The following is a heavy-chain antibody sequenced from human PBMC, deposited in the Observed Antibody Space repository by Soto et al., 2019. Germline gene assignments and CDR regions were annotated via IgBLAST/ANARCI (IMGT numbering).Heavy chain of an antibody. CDR3: ARPTYSSDYKYYDY. CDR1: GCAFTSYG. D-gene: IGHD3-22*01. J-gene: IGHJ4*02. V-gene: IGHV1-18*01. Sequence: ASVKVSCKASGCAFTSYGITWVRQAPGRGLEWMGWISAYTGDTNYAQKFRGRVTMTTDTSTRTAYMEVGSLRSDDTAVYYCARPTYSSDYKYYDYWGQGTLVTVSS. CDR2: ISAYTGDT.